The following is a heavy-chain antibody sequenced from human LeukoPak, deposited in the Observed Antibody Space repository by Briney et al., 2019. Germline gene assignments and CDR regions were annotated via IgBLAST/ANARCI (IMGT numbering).Heavy chain of an antibody. V-gene: IGHV1-24*01. CDR1: GYTLTELS. Sequence: GASVKVSCKVSGYTLTELSMHWVRQAPGKGLEWMGGFDPEDGETIYAQKFQGRVTMTEDTSTDTAYMELSSLRSEDTAVYYCATLGTKLRYFDWLLSPHLDYWGQGTLVTVSS. CDR3: ATLGTKLRYFDWLLSPHLDY. CDR2: FDPEDGET. D-gene: IGHD3-9*01. J-gene: IGHJ4*02.